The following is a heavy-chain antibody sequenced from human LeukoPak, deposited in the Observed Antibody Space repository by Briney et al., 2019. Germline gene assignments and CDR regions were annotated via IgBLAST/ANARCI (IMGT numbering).Heavy chain of an antibody. J-gene: IGHJ4*02. CDR3: ANSRGYGSGNL. D-gene: IGHD3-10*01. CDR1: GFTFSSHA. Sequence: GGSLRLSCAASGFTFSSHAMSWVRQAPGKGLEWISAVSGSGDRTYYAGSVKGRFTISRDNSKNIVYLRMNSLRAEDTAVYFCANSRGYGSGNLWGQGTLVTVSS. CDR2: VSGSGDRT. V-gene: IGHV3-23*01.